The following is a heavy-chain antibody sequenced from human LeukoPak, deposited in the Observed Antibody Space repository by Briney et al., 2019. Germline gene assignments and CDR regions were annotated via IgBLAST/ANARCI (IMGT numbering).Heavy chain of an antibody. Sequence: GESLKISCKGSGYRFTSYWIGWVRPMPGKGLEWMGIIYPGYSDTRYSPSFQGQVTISADKSISTAYLQWSSLKASDTAMYYCAREYSSSWYGYFDLWGRGTLVTVSS. V-gene: IGHV5-51*01. D-gene: IGHD6-13*01. J-gene: IGHJ2*01. CDR2: IYPGYSDT. CDR1: GYRFTSYW. CDR3: AREYSSSWYGYFDL.